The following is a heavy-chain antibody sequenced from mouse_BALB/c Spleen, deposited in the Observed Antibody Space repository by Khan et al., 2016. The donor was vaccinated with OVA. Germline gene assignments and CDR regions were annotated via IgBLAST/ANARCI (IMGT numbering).Heavy chain of an antibody. V-gene: IGHV1-4*01. Sequence: VQLQQSGAELARPGASVKMSCKASGYTFTTYTMHWVKQRPGQGLEWIGYINPSNGYTNYNQKFKDKSTLTADKSSSTAYMQLSSLTSDYSAVYYGAREGAYCRSDGVFSYWGQGTLVTVSA. CDR2: INPSNGYT. J-gene: IGHJ3*01. D-gene: IGHD2-14*01. CDR1: GYTFTTYT. CDR3: AREGAYCRSDGVFSY.